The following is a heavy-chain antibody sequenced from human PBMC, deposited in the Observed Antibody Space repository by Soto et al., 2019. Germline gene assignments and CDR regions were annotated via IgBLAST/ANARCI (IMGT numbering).Heavy chain of an antibody. CDR3: ARCDATSATPFDS. Sequence: PSETLSLTCPVSGDSLAGYYWSWIRQTPGKGLEWIGFISYSGNTNYNPSLKSRVTMSVDTSMNQFSLKLSSVTAADTAVYYCARCDATSATPFDSWGQGIVVTVSS. CDR1: GDSLAGYY. J-gene: IGHJ4*02. V-gene: IGHV4-59*01. CDR2: ISYSGNT. D-gene: IGHD2-21*02.